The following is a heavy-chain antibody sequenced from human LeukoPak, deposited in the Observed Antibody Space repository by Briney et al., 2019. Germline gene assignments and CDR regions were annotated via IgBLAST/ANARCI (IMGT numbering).Heavy chain of an antibody. J-gene: IGHJ4*02. CDR2: ISSSSSYI. V-gene: IGHV3-21*01. Sequence: GSLRLSCAASGFTFSSYSMNWVRQAPGRGLEWVSSISSSSSYIYYADSVKGRFTISRDNAKNSLYLQMNSLRAEDTAVYYCARVSSKAVDYWGQGTLVTVSS. CDR1: GFTFSSYS. CDR3: ARVSSKAVDY. D-gene: IGHD4-11*01.